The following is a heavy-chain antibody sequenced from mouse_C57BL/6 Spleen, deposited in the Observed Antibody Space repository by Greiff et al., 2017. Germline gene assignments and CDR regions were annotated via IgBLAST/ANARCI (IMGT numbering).Heavy chain of an antibody. J-gene: IGHJ1*03. CDR1: GYTFTSYW. V-gene: IGHV1-50*01. Sequence: QVQLQQPGAELVKPGASVKLSCKASGYTFTSYWMQWVKQRPGQGLEWIGEIDPSDSYTNYNQKFKGKATLTVDTSSSTAYMQLSSLTSEDSAVYYCARGTGSSPEVWGTGTTVTVSS. D-gene: IGHD1-1*01. CDR2: IDPSDSYT. CDR3: ARGTGSSPEV.